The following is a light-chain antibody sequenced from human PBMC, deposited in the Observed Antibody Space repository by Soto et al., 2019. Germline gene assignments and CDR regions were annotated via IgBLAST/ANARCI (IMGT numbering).Light chain of an antibody. CDR2: DAS. V-gene: IGKV1-5*01. CDR1: QSISRW. Sequence: DIQMTQSPSTLSASVGDTVTVTCRASQSISRWLAWYQQEPGKAPKLLIYDASSLESGVPSRFSGSGFGTEFTLTISSLQPDDFATYHCQQYNSWSGVTFGGGTKVDIK. J-gene: IGKJ4*01. CDR3: QQYNSWSGVT.